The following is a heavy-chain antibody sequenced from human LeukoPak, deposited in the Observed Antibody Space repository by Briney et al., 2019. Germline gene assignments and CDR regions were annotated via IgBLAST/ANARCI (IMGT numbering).Heavy chain of an antibody. CDR2: IYASGST. J-gene: IGHJ4*02. V-gene: IGHV4-4*07. Sequence: PSETLSLTCTVSGGSISSYYWSWIRQPAGKGLEWIGRIYASGSTNYSPSLKSRGTISVDTSKNQFSLNLSSVTAADTAVYYCARAPYGSGTSRFFFDYWGQGTLVTVSS. CDR1: GGSISSYY. CDR3: ARAPYGSGTSRFFFDY. D-gene: IGHD3-10*01.